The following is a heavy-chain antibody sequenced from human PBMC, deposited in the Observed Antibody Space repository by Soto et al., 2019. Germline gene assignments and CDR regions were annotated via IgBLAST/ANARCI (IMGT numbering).Heavy chain of an antibody. V-gene: IGHV1-8*01. Sequence: QVQLVQSGAEVKKPGASVKVSCKASGYTFTSYDINWVRQATGQGLEWMGWMNPNSGNTAYAQKFLGRVTMTGNASISTPYMELTSLGSEDTAVYYCARERTRGFELWGQGTLVTVSS. J-gene: IGHJ5*02. CDR3: ARERTRGFEL. CDR1: GYTFTSYD. CDR2: MNPNSGNT.